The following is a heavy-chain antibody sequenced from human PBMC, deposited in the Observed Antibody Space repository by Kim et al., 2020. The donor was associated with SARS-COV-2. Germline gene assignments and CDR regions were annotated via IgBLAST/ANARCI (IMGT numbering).Heavy chain of an antibody. CDR3: AKGALDIVATNPTLYYYYGMDV. D-gene: IGHD5-12*01. CDR1: GFTFSSYG. Sequence: GGSLRLSCAASGFTFSSYGMHWVRQAPGKGLEWVAVISYDGSNKYYADSVKGRFTISRDNSKNTLYLQMNSLRAEDTAVYYCAKGALDIVATNPTLYYYYGMDVWGQGTTVTVSS. J-gene: IGHJ6*02. CDR2: ISYDGSNK. V-gene: IGHV3-30*18.